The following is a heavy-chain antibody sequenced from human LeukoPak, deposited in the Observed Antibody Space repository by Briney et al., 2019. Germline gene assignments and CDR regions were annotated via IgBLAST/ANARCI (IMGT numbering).Heavy chain of an antibody. D-gene: IGHD2-15*01. J-gene: IGHJ5*02. CDR1: GDSISSHY. V-gene: IGHV4-59*11. Sequence: PSETLSLTCTVSGDSISSHYWSWIRQTPGKGLEWIGYIHHSGTTKYNTSLKSRVSISIDTSKNQFSLDLSSVTAADTAMYYCVRDRGYCSRGTCYFWFDPWGQGTLVTVS. CDR3: VRDRGYCSRGTCYFWFDP. CDR2: IHHSGTT.